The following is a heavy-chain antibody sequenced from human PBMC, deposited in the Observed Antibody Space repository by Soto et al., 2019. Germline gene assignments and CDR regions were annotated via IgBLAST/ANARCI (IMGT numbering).Heavy chain of an antibody. CDR1: GGTFSSYA. Sequence: QVQLVQSGAEVKKPGSSVKVSCKASGGTFSSYAISWVRQAPGQGLEWMGGIIPIFGTANYAQKFQGRVMITADEPTSTAYMELRSLRSEATAVYYCARGYRSGRYDWYFDLWCRGSLVTVSS. J-gene: IGHJ2*01. V-gene: IGHV1-69*12. CDR3: ARGYRSGRYDWYFDL. D-gene: IGHD6-19*01. CDR2: IIPIFGTA.